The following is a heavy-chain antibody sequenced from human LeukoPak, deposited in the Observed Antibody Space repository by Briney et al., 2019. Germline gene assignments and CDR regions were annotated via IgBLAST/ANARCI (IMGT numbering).Heavy chain of an antibody. J-gene: IGHJ4*02. Sequence: GESLKISCKGSGYNFTTYWIGWVRQMPGKGLEWMGIIYPSDSDTRYSPSFQGQVTISADKSISTAYLQWSSLKASDTAMYYCARRDYYDSSGYWPFDYWGQGTLVTVSS. CDR2: IYPSDSDT. CDR3: ARRDYYDSSGYWPFDY. CDR1: GYNFTTYW. V-gene: IGHV5-51*01. D-gene: IGHD3-22*01.